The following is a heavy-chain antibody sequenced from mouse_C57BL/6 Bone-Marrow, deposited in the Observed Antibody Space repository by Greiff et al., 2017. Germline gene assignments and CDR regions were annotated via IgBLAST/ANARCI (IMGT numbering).Heavy chain of an antibody. J-gene: IGHJ3*01. CDR3: ARRRHYDEEFAH. D-gene: IGHD2-4*01. Sequence: VQLQQPGAELVRPGTSVKLSCKASGYTFTSYWMHWVKQRPGQGLEWIGVIDPSDSYTNYNQKFKGKATLTVDTSSSTAYMQLSSLTSEDSAVYYCARRRHYDEEFAHWGQGTLVTVSA. CDR2: IDPSDSYT. V-gene: IGHV1-59*01. CDR1: GYTFTSYW.